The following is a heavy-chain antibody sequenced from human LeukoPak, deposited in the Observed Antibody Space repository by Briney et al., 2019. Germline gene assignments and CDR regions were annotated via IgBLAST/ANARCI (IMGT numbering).Heavy chain of an antibody. CDR2: ISYDGSNK. Sequence: GGSLRLSCAASGFTFSSYAMHWVRQAPGKGLEWVAVISYDGSNKYYADSVKGRFTISRDNSKNTLYLQMNSLRAEDTAVYYCARDRSYDFWSGSDYMDVWGKGTTVTVSS. CDR1: GFTFSSYA. V-gene: IGHV3-30*04. CDR3: ARDRSYDFWSGSDYMDV. D-gene: IGHD3-3*01. J-gene: IGHJ6*03.